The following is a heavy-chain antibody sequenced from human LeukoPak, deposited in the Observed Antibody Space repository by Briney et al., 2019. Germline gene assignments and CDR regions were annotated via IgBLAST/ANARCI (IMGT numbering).Heavy chain of an antibody. D-gene: IGHD3-16*01. CDR2: MSNSGST. CDR1: GGSISSFY. Sequence: PSETLSLTCSVSGGSISSFYWSWIRQPPGKGLEWIGYMSNSGSTNYNPSLKSRLTISVDTSKNHLSLRLSSVTAADTAVYYCARGNYDDSYAYGGDFDSWGQGTLVTVSS. J-gene: IGHJ4*02. CDR3: ARGNYDDSYAYGGDFDS. V-gene: IGHV4-59*01.